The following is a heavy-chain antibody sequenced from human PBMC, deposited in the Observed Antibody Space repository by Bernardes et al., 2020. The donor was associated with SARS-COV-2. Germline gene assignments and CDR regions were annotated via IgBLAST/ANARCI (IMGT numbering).Heavy chain of an antibody. D-gene: IGHD3-16*01. Sequence: GGSLRLSCAASGFTFSTYSMNWLRQAPGKGLEWVSSISSSSSYIFYADSVRGRFSISRDNAKNSVFLQMNSLRGDDTAVYYCARGGAVTKFVVSEANWFDPWGQGALVIVSS. CDR3: ARGGAVTKFVVSEANWFDP. V-gene: IGHV3-21*01. J-gene: IGHJ5*02. CDR1: GFTFSTYS. CDR2: ISSSSSYI.